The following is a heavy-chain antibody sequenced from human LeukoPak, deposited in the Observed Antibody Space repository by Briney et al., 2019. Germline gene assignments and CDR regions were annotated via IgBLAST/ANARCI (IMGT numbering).Heavy chain of an antibody. J-gene: IGHJ4*02. CDR3: AKTRPLDSSSWSHGDY. CDR1: GFSFGDFA. Sequence: GGSLRLSCSGSGFSFGDFAMNWVRQAPGKGLEWVSAISGSGGSTYYADSVKGRFTISRDNSKNTLYLQMNSLRAEDTAVYYCAKTRPLDSSSWSHGDYWGQGTLVTVSS. CDR2: ISGSGGST. V-gene: IGHV3-23*01. D-gene: IGHD6-13*01.